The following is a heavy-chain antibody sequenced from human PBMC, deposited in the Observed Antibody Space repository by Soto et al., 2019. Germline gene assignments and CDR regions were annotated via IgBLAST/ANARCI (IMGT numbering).Heavy chain of an antibody. CDR2: INPYSGGT. J-gene: IGHJ6*03. CDR1: GYTFTGYY. Sequence: ASVKVSCKASGYTFTGYYMHWVRQAPGQGLDWMVLINPYSGGTIYAHKFQGWVTMTRDTSISTVYMELSRLRSVDTAVYYCARGRLIFGVVIVDYYYMTSGAKGPRSPSP. V-gene: IGHV1-2*04. D-gene: IGHD3-3*01. CDR3: ARGRLIFGVVIVDYYYMTS.